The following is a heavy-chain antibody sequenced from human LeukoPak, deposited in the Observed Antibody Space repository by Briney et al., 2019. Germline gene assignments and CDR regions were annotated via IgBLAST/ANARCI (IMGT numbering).Heavy chain of an antibody. Sequence: ASVKVSCKASGYTFTGYYMHWVRQAPGQGLEWMGWINPNSGGTNHAQKFQGRVTMTRDTSISTAYMELSRLRSDDTAVYYCAREDHDYSNYYGMDVWGQGTTVTVSS. V-gene: IGHV1-2*02. D-gene: IGHD4-4*01. J-gene: IGHJ6*02. CDR3: AREDHDYSNYYGMDV. CDR1: GYTFTGYY. CDR2: INPNSGGT.